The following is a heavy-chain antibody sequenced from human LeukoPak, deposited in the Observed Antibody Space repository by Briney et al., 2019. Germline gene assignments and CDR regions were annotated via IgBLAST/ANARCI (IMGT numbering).Heavy chain of an antibody. D-gene: IGHD5-18*01. CDR2: ISAYNGNT. CDR1: GYTFTSYG. CDR3: ARVRVDTANYYFDY. V-gene: IGHV1-18*01. J-gene: IGHJ4*02. Sequence: ASVKVSCKVSGYTFTSYGISWVRQAPGQGLEWMGWISAYNGNTNYAQKLQGRVTMTTDTSTSTAYMELRSLRSDDTAVYYCARVRVDTANYYFDYWGQGTLVTVSS.